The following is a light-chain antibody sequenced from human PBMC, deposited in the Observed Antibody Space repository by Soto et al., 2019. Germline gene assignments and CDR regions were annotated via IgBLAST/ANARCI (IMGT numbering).Light chain of an antibody. CDR3: QVWDSFTYV. J-gene: IGLJ1*01. Sequence: PVLVIYRDTNRPSGIPERISGSNSGNTATLTISRAQAGDEADYYCQVWDSFTYVFGTGTKLTVL. V-gene: IGLV3-9*01. CDR2: RDT.